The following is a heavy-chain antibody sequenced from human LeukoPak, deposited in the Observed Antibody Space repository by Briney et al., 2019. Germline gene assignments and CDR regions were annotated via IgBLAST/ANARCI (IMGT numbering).Heavy chain of an antibody. Sequence: SVKVPCKASGGTFSSYAISWVRQAPGQGLEWMGRIIPIFGTANYAQKFQGRVTITADKSTSTAYMELSSLRSEDTAVYYCALRSMLWFGESGVWFDPWGQGTLVTVSS. D-gene: IGHD3-10*01. CDR1: GGTFSSYA. CDR3: ALRSMLWFGESGVWFDP. V-gene: IGHV1-69*06. J-gene: IGHJ5*02. CDR2: IIPIFGTA.